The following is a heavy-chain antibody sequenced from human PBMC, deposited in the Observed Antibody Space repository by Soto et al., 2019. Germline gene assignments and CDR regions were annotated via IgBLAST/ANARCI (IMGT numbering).Heavy chain of an antibody. CDR3: ATFHSGSGNGF. D-gene: IGHD3-10*01. Sequence: GGSLRLSCVASGLSLSDYYMSWIRQAPGRGLEWVSYISDSGSFATYADSVKGRFTISRDNAKNTLYLQMNSLRSEDTAVYYCATFHSGSGNGFWGRGTLVTVSS. J-gene: IGHJ4*02. CDR2: ISDSGSFA. CDR1: GLSLSDYY. V-gene: IGHV3-11*06.